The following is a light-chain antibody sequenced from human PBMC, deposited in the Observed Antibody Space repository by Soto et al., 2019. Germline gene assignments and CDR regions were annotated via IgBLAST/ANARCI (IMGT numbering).Light chain of an antibody. J-gene: IGLJ3*02. V-gene: IGLV2-23*02. Sequence: QSALTQPASVSGSPGQSITISCTGTSSDVGSYNLVSWYQQHPGKAPKLMIYEVTKRPSGVFNRFSGSKSGNTASLTISGLQAEDETNYYCCSYAGNSSWVFGGGTKLTVL. CDR2: EVT. CDR3: CSYAGNSSWV. CDR1: SSDVGSYNL.